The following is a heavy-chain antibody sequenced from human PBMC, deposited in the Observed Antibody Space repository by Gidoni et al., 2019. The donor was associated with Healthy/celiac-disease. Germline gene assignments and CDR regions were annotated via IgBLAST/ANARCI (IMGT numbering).Heavy chain of an antibody. J-gene: IGHJ2*01. Sequence: QVQLVESGGGVVQPGRSLRLSCAASGFPFSSYGMHWVRQAPGKGLEWVAVISYDGSNKYYADSVKGRFTITRDNSKNTLYLQMNSLRAEDTAVYYCAKALGDWYFDLWGRGTLVTVSS. V-gene: IGHV3-30*18. CDR1: GFPFSSYG. CDR2: ISYDGSNK. CDR3: AKALGDWYFDL.